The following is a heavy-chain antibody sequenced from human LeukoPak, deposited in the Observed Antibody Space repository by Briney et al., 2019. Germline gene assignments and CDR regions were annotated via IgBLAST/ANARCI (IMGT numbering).Heavy chain of an antibody. Sequence: ASVTVSCKASGYTFTGYYMHWVRQAPGQGLEWMGWINPNSGGTNYAQKFQGRVTMTRDTSISTAYMELSGLRSDDTAVYYCARGGYCSSTSCYPPGYWGQGTLVTVSS. V-gene: IGHV1-2*02. CDR2: INPNSGGT. D-gene: IGHD2-2*01. CDR3: ARGGYCSSTSCYPPGY. CDR1: GYTFTGYY. J-gene: IGHJ4*02.